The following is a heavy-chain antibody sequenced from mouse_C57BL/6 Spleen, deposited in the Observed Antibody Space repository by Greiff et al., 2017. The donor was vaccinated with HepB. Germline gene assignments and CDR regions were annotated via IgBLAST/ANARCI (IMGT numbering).Heavy chain of an antibody. Sequence: EVMLVESGGGLVKPGGSLKLSCAASGFTFSDYGMHWVRQAPEKGLEWVAYISSGSSTIYYADTVKGRFTISRDNAKNTLFLQITSLRSEDTAMYYCARNYDYAMDYWGKGTSVTVSS. CDR2: ISSGSSTI. CDR3: ARNYDYAMDY. CDR1: GFTFSDYG. J-gene: IGHJ4*01. D-gene: IGHD1-1*01. V-gene: IGHV5-17*01.